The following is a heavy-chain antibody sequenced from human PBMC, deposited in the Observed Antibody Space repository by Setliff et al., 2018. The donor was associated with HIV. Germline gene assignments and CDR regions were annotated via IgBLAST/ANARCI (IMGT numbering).Heavy chain of an antibody. J-gene: IGHJ4*02. CDR1: RFRFDDYG. D-gene: IGHD1-26*01. V-gene: IGHV3-20*04. Sequence: GGSLRLSCAASRFRFDDYGMSWVRQAPGKGLEWVSGINWNGGSTGYADSLKGRFTISRDNAKNSQYLLMSDLRAEDTAVYYCAAVFTGEPGRSLDYWGQGTPVTVSS. CDR2: INWNGGST. CDR3: AAVFTGEPGRSLDY.